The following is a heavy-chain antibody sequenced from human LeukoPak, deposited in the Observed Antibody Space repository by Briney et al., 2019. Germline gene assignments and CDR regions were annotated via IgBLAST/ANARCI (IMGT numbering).Heavy chain of an antibody. CDR2: ISWNSGSI. CDR3: AKGTASMVVTVDLGY. CDR1: GFTFDDFA. Sequence: GRSLRLSCAASGFTFDDFAMHWVRQAPGKGLEWVSGISWNSGSIGYADSVKGRFTISRDNAKNSLYLQMNSLTADDMALYYCAKGTASMVVTVDLGYWGQGTLVTVSS. J-gene: IGHJ4*02. D-gene: IGHD4-23*01. V-gene: IGHV3-9*03.